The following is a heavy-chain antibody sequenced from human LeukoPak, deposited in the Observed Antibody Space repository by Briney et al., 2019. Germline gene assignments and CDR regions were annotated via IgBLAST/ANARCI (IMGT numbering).Heavy chain of an antibody. CDR3: SRGGAPAGYAYDI. Sequence: GGSLRLSCATSGFTFSNFDLHWVRQSTGEGLEWVSAIGTAGDTYYPDSVKGRFTISRDNAKNSFYLQMDNLGPGDTAVYYCSRGGAPAGYAYDIWGHGTVVTVSS. D-gene: IGHD6-13*01. V-gene: IGHV3-13*01. J-gene: IGHJ3*02. CDR2: IGTAGDT. CDR1: GFTFSNFD.